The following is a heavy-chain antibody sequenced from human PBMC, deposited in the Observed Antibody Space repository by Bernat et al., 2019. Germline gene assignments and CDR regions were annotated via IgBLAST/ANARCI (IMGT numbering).Heavy chain of an antibody. CDR3: ARQLGPYYDFWRGSSAYYFDY. Sequence: QLQLQESGPGLVKPSETLSLTCTVSGGSISSSSYYWGWIRQPPGQGLEWIGSVYYSESTYYHPSLKSRITITVNTSKNHSSLKLSPVTAADTAVYCCARQLGPYYDFWRGSSAYYFDYWGQGTLVTVSS. CDR1: GGSISSSSYY. CDR2: VYYSEST. D-gene: IGHD3-3*01. J-gene: IGHJ4*02. V-gene: IGHV4-39*01.